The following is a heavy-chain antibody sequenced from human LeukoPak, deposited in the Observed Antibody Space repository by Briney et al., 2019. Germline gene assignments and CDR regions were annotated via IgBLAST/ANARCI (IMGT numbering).Heavy chain of an antibody. CDR1: GFTFSDHY. J-gene: IGHJ6*04. CDR2: ITNSGRDA. Sequence: PGGSLRLSCAASGFTFSDHYMTWIRQAPGKGLEWVSYITNSGRDADYSDSVRGRFTTSRDNAKNSLYLQMNSLRPEDTAIYYCGRGHFGLDVWGKGTTVTVPS. V-gene: IGHV3-11*06. CDR3: GRGHFGLDV.